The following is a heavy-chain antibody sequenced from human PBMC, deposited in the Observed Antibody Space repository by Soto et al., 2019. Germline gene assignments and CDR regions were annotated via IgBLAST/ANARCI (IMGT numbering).Heavy chain of an antibody. D-gene: IGHD6-25*01. CDR1: GGTFSSYA. CDR2: IIAIFGTA. CDR3: AADRTGSY. V-gene: IGHV1-69*05. J-gene: IGHJ4*02. Sequence: GASVKVSCKASGGTFSSYAISWVRQARGQGLEWMGGIIAIFGTANYAQKFQERVTITRDMSTSTAYMELSSLRSEDTAVYYCAADRTGSYWSQGTLVTVSS.